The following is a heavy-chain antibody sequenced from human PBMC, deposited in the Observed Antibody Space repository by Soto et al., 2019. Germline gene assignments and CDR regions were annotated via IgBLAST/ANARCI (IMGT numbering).Heavy chain of an antibody. CDR1: GGSISSYY. Sequence: PETLSLTCTVSGGSISSYYWSWIRQPAGKGLEWIGRIYSNGGTNYNPSLKSRVSMSVDTSKKQFSVRLSSVTAADTAVYYCARGAAAGVDYGMDVWGQGTTVTVSS. J-gene: IGHJ6*02. V-gene: IGHV4-4*07. CDR2: IYSNGGT. D-gene: IGHD6-13*01. CDR3: ARGAAAGVDYGMDV.